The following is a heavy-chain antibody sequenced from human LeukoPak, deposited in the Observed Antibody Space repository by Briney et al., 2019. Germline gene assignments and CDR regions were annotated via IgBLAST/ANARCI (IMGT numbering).Heavy chain of an antibody. D-gene: IGHD6-13*01. V-gene: IGHV3-7*03. Sequence: GGSLRLSCAASGFTFSSDWMSWVRQAPGKGLERVANINQDGSEKYYVDSVKGRFTISRDNAKNSLYLQMNSLRAEDTAVYYCAREVAGTGGYYFDYWGQGTLVTVSS. CDR1: GFTFSSDW. CDR3: AREVAGTGGYYFDY. CDR2: INQDGSEK. J-gene: IGHJ4*02.